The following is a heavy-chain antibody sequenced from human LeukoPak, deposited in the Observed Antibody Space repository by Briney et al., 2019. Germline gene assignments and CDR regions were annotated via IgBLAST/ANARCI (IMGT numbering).Heavy chain of an antibody. CDR3: ARGGKRAVAGTRSPQYFQH. J-gene: IGHJ1*01. D-gene: IGHD6-19*01. Sequence: GGSLRLSCAASGFTFSGYSMHWVRQAPGKGLEWVAFIRYDGSNKYYADSVKGRFTISRDNSKNTLYLQMNSLRAEDTAVYYCARGGKRAVAGTRSPQYFQHWGQGTLVTVSS. CDR2: IRYDGSNK. CDR1: GFTFSGYS. V-gene: IGHV3-30*02.